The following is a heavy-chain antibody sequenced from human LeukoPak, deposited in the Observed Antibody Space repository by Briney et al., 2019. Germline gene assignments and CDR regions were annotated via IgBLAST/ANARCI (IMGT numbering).Heavy chain of an antibody. D-gene: IGHD1-26*01. CDR1: GFTFSSYE. CDR3: ARGRVVGATTEAFDI. CDR2: ISSSGSTI. Sequence: GGSLRLSCAASGFTFSSYEMNWVRQAPGKGLEWVSYISSSGSTIYYADSVEGRFTISRDNAKNSLYLQMNSLRAEDTAVYYCARGRVVGATTEAFDIWGQGTTVTVSS. J-gene: IGHJ3*02. V-gene: IGHV3-48*03.